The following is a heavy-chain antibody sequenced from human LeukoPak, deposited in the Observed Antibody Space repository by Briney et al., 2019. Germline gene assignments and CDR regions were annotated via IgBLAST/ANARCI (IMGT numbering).Heavy chain of an antibody. V-gene: IGHV4-39*01. J-gene: IGHJ4*02. D-gene: IGHD6-13*01. CDR3: ARLLRVAAAAKGYFDY. Sequence: KPSETLSLTCTVSGGSISSSSYYWGWIRQPPGKGLEWIGSIYYSEITYYNPSLKSRVTISVDTSKNQFSLKLSSVTAAGTAGYYCARLLRVAAAAKGYFDYWGQGTLVTVSS. CDR1: GGSISSSSYY. CDR2: IYYSEIT.